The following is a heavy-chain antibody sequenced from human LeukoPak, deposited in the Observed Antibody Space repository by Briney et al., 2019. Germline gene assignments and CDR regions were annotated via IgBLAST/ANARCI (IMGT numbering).Heavy chain of an antibody. Sequence: SETLSLTCTVSGGSISSSIYYWGWIRQPPGKGLEWIGSIYYSGSTYYNPSLKSRVTISVDTSKNQFSLKLSSVTAADTAVYYCARQVVVAATRQGFDYWGQGTLVTVSS. V-gene: IGHV4-39*01. CDR1: GGSISSSIYY. CDR2: IYYSGST. J-gene: IGHJ4*02. D-gene: IGHD2-15*01. CDR3: ARQVVVAATRQGFDY.